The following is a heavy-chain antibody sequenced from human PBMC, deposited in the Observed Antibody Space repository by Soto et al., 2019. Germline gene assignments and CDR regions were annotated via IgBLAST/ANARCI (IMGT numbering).Heavy chain of an antibody. V-gene: IGHV3-72*01. D-gene: IGHD3-22*01. CDR1: GFTLSYHY. Sequence: GGSLRLSCAGSGFTLSYHYIDWVRQSPGKGLEWVGRSRDKPQGYSTTYAASVKGRFTASRDESKNSAYLQMNSLKTEDTAVYYCVRATYFSDSSGYTRCLDYWGQGTLVTVSS. CDR2: SRDKPQGYST. J-gene: IGHJ4*02. CDR3: VRATYFSDSSGYTRCLDY.